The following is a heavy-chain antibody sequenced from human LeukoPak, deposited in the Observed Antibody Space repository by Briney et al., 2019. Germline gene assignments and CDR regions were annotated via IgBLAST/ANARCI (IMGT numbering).Heavy chain of an antibody. D-gene: IGHD2-2*01. CDR2: IHYTGST. V-gene: IGHV4-39*01. Sequence: SETLSLTCTVSGGSISSNNYYWGWIRQPPGKGLEWIGSIHYTGSTYYNVSLKSRVTISVDTSKNQFSLKLSSVTAADTSVYYGASRAPTIHGLSFDSWGQGTLVTVSS. J-gene: IGHJ4*02. CDR1: GGSISSNNYY. CDR3: ASRAPTIHGLSFDS.